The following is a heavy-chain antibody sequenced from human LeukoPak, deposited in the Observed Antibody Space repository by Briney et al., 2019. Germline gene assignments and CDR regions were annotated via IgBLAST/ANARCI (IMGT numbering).Heavy chain of an antibody. J-gene: IGHJ4*02. Sequence: GGSLRLSCAASGFTFSSYTINWVRQAPGKGLEWVSSISGSSYYIYYADSVRGRFTISRDNAKNALYLQMNSLRGEDTAVYYCVARGGWARFDYWGQGTLVTVSS. CDR2: ISGSSYYI. V-gene: IGHV3-21*01. CDR3: VARGGWARFDY. D-gene: IGHD3-10*01. CDR1: GFTFSSYT.